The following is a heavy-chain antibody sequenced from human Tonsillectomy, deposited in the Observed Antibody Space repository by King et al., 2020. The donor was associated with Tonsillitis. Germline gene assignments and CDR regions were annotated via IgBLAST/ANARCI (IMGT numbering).Heavy chain of an antibody. D-gene: IGHD3-22*01. Sequence: VQLVESGAEVKKPGASVKLSCTASGYTFTSYYMHWVRQAPGQGLEWMGMMNPSGGSTTYAQKFQGRVTMTRDTSTSTVYMELSSLRSEDTAVYYCTRELTWIAGKDWFDPWGQGTLVTVSS. CDR3: TRELTWIAGKDWFDP. CDR2: MNPSGGST. CDR1: GYTFTSYY. V-gene: IGHV1-46*03. J-gene: IGHJ5*02.